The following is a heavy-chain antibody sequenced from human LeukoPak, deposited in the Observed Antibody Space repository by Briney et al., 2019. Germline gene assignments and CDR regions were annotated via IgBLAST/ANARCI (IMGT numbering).Heavy chain of an antibody. CDR2: IYYSGST. CDR1: GGSISSSSYY. J-gene: IGHJ4*02. D-gene: IGHD3-22*01. Sequence: SETLSLTCTVSGGSISSSSYYWGWIRQPPGKGLEWIGSIYYSGSTYYNPSLKSRVTISVDTSKNQFSLKLSSVTAADTAVYYCARGLGITMIVVASRYYFDYWGQGTLVTVSS. CDR3: ARGLGITMIVVASRYYFDY. V-gene: IGHV4-39*01.